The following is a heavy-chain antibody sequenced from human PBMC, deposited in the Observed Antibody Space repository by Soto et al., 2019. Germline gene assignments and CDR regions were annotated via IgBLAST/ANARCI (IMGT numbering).Heavy chain of an antibody. V-gene: IGHV1-69*12. J-gene: IGHJ5*02. Sequence: QVQLVQSGAEVKKPGSSVTVSCKASGGTFSSYAITWVRQAPGQGLEWMGGIIPIFGTANYAQKFQGRVTITAEAATSTAYIELSSLRSEDTAVYYCARDRGPSSGDDPYWFDPCGQGTLGTLSA. D-gene: IGHD2-15*01. CDR3: ARDRGPSSGDDPYWFDP. CDR1: GGTFSSYA. CDR2: IIPIFGTA.